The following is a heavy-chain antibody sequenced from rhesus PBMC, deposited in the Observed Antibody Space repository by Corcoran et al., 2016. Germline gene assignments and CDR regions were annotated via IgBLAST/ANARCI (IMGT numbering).Heavy chain of an antibody. D-gene: IGHD5-24*01. J-gene: IGHJ4*01. Sequence: QVQLQESGPGVVKPSETLSLTCAVSGGSISSYWWGWIRQPPGKGLEWIGQFYGGSATTGSNPSLQGGVTISSAPSKNQCSLNRSSVAAADTSVYYCAKDPSGYSLNYFAYWGQGVLVTVSS. CDR3: AKDPSGYSLNYFAY. V-gene: IGHV4-147*01. CDR2: FYGGSATT. CDR1: GGSISSYW.